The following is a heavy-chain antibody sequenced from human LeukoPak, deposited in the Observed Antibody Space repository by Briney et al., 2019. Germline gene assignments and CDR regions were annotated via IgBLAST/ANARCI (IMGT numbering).Heavy chain of an antibody. Sequence: SETLSLTCAVYGGSFSGYYWRWIRQPPGKGLEWIGEINHSGSTNYNPSLKSRVTISVDTSKNQFSLKLSSVTAADTAVYYCARAAQGYSYAVPRKYYFDYWGQGTLVTVSS. CDR2: INHSGST. CDR3: ARAAQGYSYAVPRKYYFDY. D-gene: IGHD5-18*01. V-gene: IGHV4-34*01. CDR1: GGSFSGYY. J-gene: IGHJ4*02.